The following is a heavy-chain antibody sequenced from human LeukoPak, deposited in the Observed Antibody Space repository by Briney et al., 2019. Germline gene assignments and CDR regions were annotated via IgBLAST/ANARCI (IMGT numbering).Heavy chain of an antibody. CDR1: GFTFQNYA. J-gene: IGHJ4*02. CDR3: ARLPTFYYDGSHYHYDY. Sequence: GGSLRLSCAASGFTFQNYAMSWVRQAPGEGLEWASSISGSGPSTDYADSVKGRFTISRDKSKNTLYLQMNSLRAEDTAVYYCARLPTFYYDGSHYHYDYWGQGTLVTVSS. V-gene: IGHV3-23*01. D-gene: IGHD3-3*01. CDR2: ISGSGPST.